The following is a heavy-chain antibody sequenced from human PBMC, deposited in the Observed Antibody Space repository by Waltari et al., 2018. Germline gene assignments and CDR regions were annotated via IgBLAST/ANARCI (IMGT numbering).Heavy chain of an antibody. V-gene: IGHV3-48*04. CDR3: ARDNDYYFDY. D-gene: IGHD2-21*02. J-gene: IGHJ4*02. CDR1: GFTFSTYS. Sequence: EVQLVESGGGLVQPGGSLRLSCAASGFTFSTYSMNWVRQAPGKGLEWVSYISSSSSTIYYADSVKGRFTFSRDNAKNSLYLQMNSLRAEDTVVYYCARDNDYYFDYWGQGTLVTVSS. CDR2: ISSSSSTI.